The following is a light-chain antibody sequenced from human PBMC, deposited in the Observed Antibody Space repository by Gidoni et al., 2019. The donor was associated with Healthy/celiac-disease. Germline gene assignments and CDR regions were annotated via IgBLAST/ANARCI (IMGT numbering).Light chain of an antibody. V-gene: IGKV3-20*01. CDR2: GAA. CDR1: QSVSSSY. CDR3: QQYGSSPWT. Sequence: IVLTHSPGTLSLSPGEGATVSCRSSQSVSSSYLAWYQQKPGQAPRLLIYGAASRATGIPERFSGSGSGTDFTLIIIRLEPEDFAVYYCQQYGSSPWTFGQGTKVEIK. J-gene: IGKJ1*01.